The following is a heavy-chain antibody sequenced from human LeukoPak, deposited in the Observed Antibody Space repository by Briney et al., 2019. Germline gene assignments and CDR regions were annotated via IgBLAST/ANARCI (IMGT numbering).Heavy chain of an antibody. J-gene: IGHJ4*02. CDR1: GGSFSSYY. CDR2: IDHSGST. V-gene: IGHV4-34*01. Sequence: SETLSLTCAVSGGSFSSYYWSWIRQPPGKGLEWIGQIDHSGSTNFNPSLKSRVTISVDTSKNQFSLNLSSVTPADTAVYYCARGGRTATFDYWGQGALVTVSS. D-gene: IGHD2-21*02. CDR3: ARGGRTATFDY.